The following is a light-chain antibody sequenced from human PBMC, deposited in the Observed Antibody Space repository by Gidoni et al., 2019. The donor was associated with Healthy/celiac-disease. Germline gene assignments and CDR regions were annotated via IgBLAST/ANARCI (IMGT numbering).Light chain of an antibody. CDR3: AAWDDSLNGRV. J-gene: IGLJ3*02. CDR2: SNN. Sequence: QSVLTQPPSASGTPGQRVTIACSGSSSNIGSKTVNWYQQLPGTAPKLLIYSNNQRPSGVLDRFSGSKSGTSASLAISGLQSEDEADYYCAAWDDSLNGRVFGGGTKLTVL. V-gene: IGLV1-44*01. CDR1: SSNIGSKT.